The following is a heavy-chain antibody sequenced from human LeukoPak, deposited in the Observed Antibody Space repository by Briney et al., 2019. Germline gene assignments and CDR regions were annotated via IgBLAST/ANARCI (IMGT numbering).Heavy chain of an antibody. Sequence: QPGGSLRLSCAASGFTFRIFGLNWVRQAPGKGPEWVSYIDARSGITYCADSVQGRFTISRDDARESVFLQMDGLRVDDTAVYYCARDRSGSYWWFDPWGQGTLVTVSS. CDR2: IDARSGIT. D-gene: IGHD1-26*01. CDR3: ARDRSGSYWWFDP. V-gene: IGHV3-48*04. CDR1: GFTFRIFG. J-gene: IGHJ5*02.